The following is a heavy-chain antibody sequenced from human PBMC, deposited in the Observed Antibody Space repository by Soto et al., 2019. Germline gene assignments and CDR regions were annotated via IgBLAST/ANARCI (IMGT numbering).Heavy chain of an antibody. D-gene: IGHD4-17*01. CDR1: GGTFSSYA. J-gene: IGHJ5*02. CDR3: ARDFDYGGDYNWFDP. CDR2: IIPIFGTA. V-gene: IGHV1-69*13. Sequence: VASVKVSCKASGGTFSSYAISWVRQAPGQGLEWMGGIIPIFGTANYAQKFQGRVTITADESTSAAYMELSSLRSEDTAVYYCARDFDYGGDYNWFDPWGQGTLVTVSS.